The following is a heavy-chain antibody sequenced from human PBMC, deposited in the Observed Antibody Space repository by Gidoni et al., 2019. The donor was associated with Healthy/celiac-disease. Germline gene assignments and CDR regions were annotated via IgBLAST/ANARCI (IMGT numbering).Heavy chain of an antibody. CDR2: ISYDGSNK. V-gene: IGHV3-30-3*01. CDR3: ARSGIAVAGTVTYFDY. J-gene: IGHJ4*02. D-gene: IGHD6-19*01. Sequence: QVQLVQSGGGVVQPGRSLRLSCAASGFTFSSYAMHWVRQAPGKGLEWVAVISYDGSNKCYADSVKGRFTISRDNSKNTLYLQMNSLRAEDTAVYYCARSGIAVAGTVTYFDYWGQGTLVTVSS. CDR1: GFTFSSYA.